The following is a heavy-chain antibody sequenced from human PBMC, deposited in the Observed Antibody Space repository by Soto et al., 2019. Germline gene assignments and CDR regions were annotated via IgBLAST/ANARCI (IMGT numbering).Heavy chain of an antibody. Sequence: SETLSLTCAVYGGSFSGYYWSWIRQPPGKGLEWIGEINHSGSTNYNPSLKSRVTISVDASKNQFSLELSSVTAADTAVYYCARGHLNGSFTGSMIVVNWFHPWGQATLVTVAS. CDR2: INHSGST. CDR1: GGSFSGYY. J-gene: IGHJ5*02. V-gene: IGHV4-34*01. D-gene: IGHD3-22*01. CDR3: ARGHLNGSFTGSMIVVNWFHP.